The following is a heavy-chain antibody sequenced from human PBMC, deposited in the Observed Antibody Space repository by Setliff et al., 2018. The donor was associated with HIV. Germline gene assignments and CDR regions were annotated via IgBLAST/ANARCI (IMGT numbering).Heavy chain of an antibody. Sequence: PGGSLRLSCAASGFPVSYYIMNWVRQAPGKGLEWVSFISRSNSYIYYADSVKGRFTISRDNAENSLYLQMNSLRAEDTAVYYCARDNGRYFDRGWFDPWGQGALVTVS. D-gene: IGHD3-9*01. J-gene: IGHJ5*02. CDR2: ISRSNSYI. V-gene: IGHV3-21*01. CDR1: GFPVSYYI. CDR3: ARDNGRYFDRGWFDP.